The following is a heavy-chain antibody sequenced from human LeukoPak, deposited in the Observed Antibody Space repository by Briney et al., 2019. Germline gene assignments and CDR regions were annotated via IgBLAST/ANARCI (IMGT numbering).Heavy chain of an antibody. J-gene: IGHJ4*02. CDR3: VTSFDYSDFY. CDR2: INPNTGGT. V-gene: IGHV1-2*06. Sequence: ASVKVSCKAPGYTFTNFYIHWVRQAPGQGLEWMGRINPNTGGTNFAQKFQDRVTVTRDTSISTAYLELSSLTSGDTAVYHCVTSFDYSDFYWGQGTLVTVS. CDR1: GYTFTNFY. D-gene: IGHD4-11*01.